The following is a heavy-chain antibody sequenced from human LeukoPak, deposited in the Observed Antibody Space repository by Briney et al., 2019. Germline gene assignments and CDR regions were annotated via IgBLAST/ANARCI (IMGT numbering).Heavy chain of an antibody. CDR2: LLPKSEDT. V-gene: IGHV1-2*02. J-gene: IGHJ4*02. D-gene: IGHD2-2*01. CDR1: GYTYPLYY. Sequence: GASVKVSCKGSGYTYPLYYIHWLRQAPGGALEGVGCLLPKSEDTFYAQRFRGRVTMTSDTSTNTAYMDLYKLTSDDTAVYFCASPPHELVSAAPFDYWGQGTLVTVSS. CDR3: ASPPHELVSAAPFDY.